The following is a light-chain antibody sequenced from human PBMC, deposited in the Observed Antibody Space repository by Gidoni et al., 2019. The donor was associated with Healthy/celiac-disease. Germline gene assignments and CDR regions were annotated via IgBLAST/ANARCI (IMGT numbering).Light chain of an antibody. CDR2: AAS. Sequence: DIQMTQSPSSLSASVGDRVTITCQASQSISSYLNWYQQKPGKAPKLLIYAASSLQSGVPSRFSGSGSGTDFTLTISSLQPEDFATYYCQQSYSTPTFXPXTKVDIK. CDR3: QQSYSTPT. CDR1: QSISSY. V-gene: IGKV1-39*01. J-gene: IGKJ3*01.